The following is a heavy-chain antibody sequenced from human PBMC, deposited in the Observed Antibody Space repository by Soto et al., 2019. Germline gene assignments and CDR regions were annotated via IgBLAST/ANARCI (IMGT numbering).Heavy chain of an antibody. J-gene: IGHJ4*02. CDR3: ARVGTLVRGTYYFDS. D-gene: IGHD3-10*01. CDR2: ISYDGNNK. CDR1: GFTFSSYA. V-gene: IGHV3-30-3*01. Sequence: QVQLVDSGGGVVQPGRSLRLSCAASGFTFSSYAMHWVRQAPGKGLEWVAVISYDGNNKYYSDSVKGRFTISRDNSKNTLFLQMNSLRSEDTAVYYCARVGTLVRGTYYFDSWGQGTLVTVSS.